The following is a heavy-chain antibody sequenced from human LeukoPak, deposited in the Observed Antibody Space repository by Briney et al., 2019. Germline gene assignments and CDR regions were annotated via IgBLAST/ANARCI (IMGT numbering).Heavy chain of an antibody. CDR3: AREGALTVTKDAFDI. Sequence: KPGGSLRLSCAASGFTFSDSYMTWVRQAPGKGLEWVSYISSSGSSIYYADSVKGRFTISRDNAKNSLYLQMNSLRAEDTAVYYCAREGALTVTKDAFDIWGQGTMVTVSS. CDR1: GFTFSDSY. D-gene: IGHD4-17*01. V-gene: IGHV3-11*04. J-gene: IGHJ3*02. CDR2: ISSSGSSI.